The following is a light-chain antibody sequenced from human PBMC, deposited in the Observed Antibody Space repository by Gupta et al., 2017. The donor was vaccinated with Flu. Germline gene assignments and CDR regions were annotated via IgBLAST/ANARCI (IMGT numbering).Light chain of an antibody. CDR2: DAS. J-gene: IGKJ2*01. CDR1: QSVSSY. CDR3: QQGSNWPRT. V-gene: IGKV3-11*01. Sequence: EFVLTQSPATLSLSPGERATLSCRASQSVSSYLAWYQQKPGQAPRLLIYDASNRATGIPARFSGSGSGTDFTLTISSLEPEDFANYYCQQGSNWPRTFGQGTKLEIK.